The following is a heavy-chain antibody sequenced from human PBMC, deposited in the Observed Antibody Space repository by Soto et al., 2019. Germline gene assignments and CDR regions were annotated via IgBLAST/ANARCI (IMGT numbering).Heavy chain of an antibody. CDR2: MSYDETKK. D-gene: IGHD2-15*01. V-gene: IGHV3-30*18. J-gene: IGHJ4*02. Sequence: QVQLVESGGGVVQPGGSLRLSCATSGFSLSSYAMHWVRQAPGKGLEWVAIMSYDETKKYYADSVKGRFTISRDTSKNKLFLQMNNLRVEDTAVYYCAKDRRDGDFMHILVVDFWGQGALVTVSS. CDR1: GFSLSSYA. CDR3: AKDRRDGDFMHILVVDF.